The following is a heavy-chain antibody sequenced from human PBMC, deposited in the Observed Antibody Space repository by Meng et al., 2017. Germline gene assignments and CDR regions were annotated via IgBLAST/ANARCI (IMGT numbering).Heavy chain of an antibody. CDR3: AKDGWAYGDYRGYFDY. V-gene: IGHV3-9*01. CDR1: GFTFDDYA. J-gene: IGHJ4*02. Sequence: GGSLRLSCAASGFTFDDYAMHWVRQAPGKGLEWVSGISWNSGSIGYADSVKGRFTISRDNAKNSQYLQMNSLRAEDAALYYCAKDGWAYGDYRGYFDYWGQGTLVTVAS. D-gene: IGHD4-17*01. CDR2: ISWNSGSI.